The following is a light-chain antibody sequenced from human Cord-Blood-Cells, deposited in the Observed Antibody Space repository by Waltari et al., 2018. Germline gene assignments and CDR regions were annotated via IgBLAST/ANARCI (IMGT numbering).Light chain of an antibody. Sequence: QSALPQPASVSGSPGQPIPISCTGTSSDAGGYNYVSWYQQHPGKAPKLMIYDVSNRPSGVSNRFSGSKSGNTASLTISGLQAEDEADYYCSSYTSSSTWVFGGGTKLTVL. V-gene: IGLV2-14*01. CDR1: SSDAGGYNY. CDR2: DVS. J-gene: IGLJ3*02. CDR3: SSYTSSSTWV.